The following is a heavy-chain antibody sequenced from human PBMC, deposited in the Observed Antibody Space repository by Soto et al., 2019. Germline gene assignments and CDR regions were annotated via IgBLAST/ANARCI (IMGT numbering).Heavy chain of an antibody. V-gene: IGHV1-69*02. CDR2: IIPILGIA. J-gene: IGHJ4*02. Sequence: SVKVSCKASGGTFSSYTISWVRQAPGQGLEWMGRIIPILGIANYAQKFQGRVTITADKSTSTAYMELSSLRSEDTAVYYCARQVGVVIQAFDYWGQGTLVTVSS. D-gene: IGHD3-3*01. CDR1: GGTFSSYT. CDR3: ARQVGVVIQAFDY.